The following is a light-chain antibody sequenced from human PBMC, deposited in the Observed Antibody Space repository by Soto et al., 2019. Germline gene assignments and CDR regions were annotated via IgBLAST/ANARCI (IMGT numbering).Light chain of an antibody. J-gene: IGKJ4*01. V-gene: IGKV3-20*01. CDR1: QSVDSTY. CDR3: QQYGGSLT. CDR2: DAF. Sequence: EIVLTQSPGTLSSSPGDRVTLSCRASQSVDSTYLAWYQQTPGQAPRLLIYDAFRRASGIPDRFSGSGSGTDFTLTINGLEPEDFAVYYCQQYGGSLTFGGGTKVDIK.